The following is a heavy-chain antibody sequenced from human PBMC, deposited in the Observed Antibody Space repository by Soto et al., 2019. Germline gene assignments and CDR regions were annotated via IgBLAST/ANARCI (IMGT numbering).Heavy chain of an antibody. J-gene: IGHJ1*01. V-gene: IGHV1-24*01. CDR1: GHTLSELS. CDR3: AVDIGDYASWVP. CDR2: YDTESSET. D-gene: IGHD4-17*01. Sequence: QVQVVQSGAEVKKPGASVKVPCKVSGHTLSELSMHWVRQAPGKGLEWMGGYDTESSETIYAQKFQGRVTMTEDTSTDTAYLELRSLRSEDTAVYYCAVDIGDYASWVPWGQGTLVTVSS.